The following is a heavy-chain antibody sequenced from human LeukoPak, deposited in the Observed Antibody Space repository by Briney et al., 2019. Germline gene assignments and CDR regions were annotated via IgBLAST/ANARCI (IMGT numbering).Heavy chain of an antibody. J-gene: IGHJ4*02. V-gene: IGHV1-2*06. Sequence: ASVKVSCKASGYTFTGYYMHWVRQALGQGLEWMGRINPNSGGTNYAQKFQGRVTMTRDTSISTAYMELSRLRSDDTAVYYCAREPRIAARPLDYWGQGTLVTVSS. CDR1: GYTFTGYY. CDR2: INPNSGGT. CDR3: AREPRIAARPLDY. D-gene: IGHD6-6*01.